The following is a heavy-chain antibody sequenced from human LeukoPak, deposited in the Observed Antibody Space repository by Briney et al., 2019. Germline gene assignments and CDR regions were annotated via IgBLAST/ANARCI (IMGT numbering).Heavy chain of an antibody. V-gene: IGHV4-39*07. CDR3: VRSRRDIAARFDY. Sequence: SETLSLTCTVSGGSISSSSYYWGWIRQPPGKGLEWIGSIYYSGGTYYNPSLKSRVTISVDTSKNQFSLKLSSVTAADTAVYYCVRSRRDIAARFDYWGQGTPVTVSS. D-gene: IGHD6-6*01. CDR1: GGSISSSSYY. CDR2: IYYSGGT. J-gene: IGHJ4*02.